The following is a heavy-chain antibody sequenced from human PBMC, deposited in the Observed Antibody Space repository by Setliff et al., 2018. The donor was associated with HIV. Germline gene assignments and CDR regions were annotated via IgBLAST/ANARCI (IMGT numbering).Heavy chain of an antibody. Sequence: GGSLRLSCAASGFSFSDYGMHWVRQAPGKGLEWVSYISSSGSTIYYADSVKGRFTISRDNAKNSLYLQMNSLRAEDTAVYYCARDDSNYRQHGMDVWGQGTTVTGSS. CDR2: ISSSGSTI. J-gene: IGHJ6*02. V-gene: IGHV3-48*04. CDR3: ARDDSNYRQHGMDV. D-gene: IGHD4-4*01. CDR1: GFSFSDYG.